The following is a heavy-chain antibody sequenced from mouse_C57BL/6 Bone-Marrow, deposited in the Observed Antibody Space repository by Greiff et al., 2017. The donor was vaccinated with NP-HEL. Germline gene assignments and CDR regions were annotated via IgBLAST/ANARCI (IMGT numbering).Heavy chain of an antibody. J-gene: IGHJ3*01. Sequence: EVKLVESGEGLVKPGGSLKLSCAASGFTFSSYAMSWVRQTPEKRLEWVAYISSGGDYIYYADTVKGRFTISRDNARHTLYLQMSSLKSEDTAMDDCTRDLGFSGVLFAYGGQGTLVTVSA. D-gene: IGHD3-1*01. CDR3: TRDLGFSGVLFAY. CDR1: GFTFSSYA. V-gene: IGHV5-9-1*02. CDR2: ISSGGDYI.